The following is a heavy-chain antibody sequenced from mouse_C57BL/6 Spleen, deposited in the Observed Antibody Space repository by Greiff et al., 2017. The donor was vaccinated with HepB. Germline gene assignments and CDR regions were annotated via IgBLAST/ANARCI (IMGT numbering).Heavy chain of an antibody. CDR1: GYTFTSYW. Sequence: QVQLQQPGAELVKPGASVKLSCKASGYTFTSYWMHWVKQRPGQGLEWIGMIHPNSGSTNYNEKFKSKATLTVDKSSSTAYRQLSSLTSEDSAVYYGPEGGYGGAMDYWGQGTSVTVSS. J-gene: IGHJ4*01. D-gene: IGHD2-2*01. CDR3: PEGGYGGAMDY. V-gene: IGHV1-64*01. CDR2: IHPNSGST.